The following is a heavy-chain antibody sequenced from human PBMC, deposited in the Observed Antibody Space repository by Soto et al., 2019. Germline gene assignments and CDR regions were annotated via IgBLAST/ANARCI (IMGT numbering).Heavy chain of an antibody. J-gene: IGHJ4*02. CDR2: INPSGGST. Sequence: GASVKVSCKASGYTFTSYYMHWVRQAPGQGLEWMGIINPSGGSTNYAQKFQGRVTITADTSTSTAYMELSSLRSEDTAVYYCARSENVLRYFDWSRGPPHFDYWGQGTLVTVSS. CDR3: ARSENVLRYFDWSRGPPHFDY. CDR1: GYTFTSYY. D-gene: IGHD3-9*01. V-gene: IGHV1-46*01.